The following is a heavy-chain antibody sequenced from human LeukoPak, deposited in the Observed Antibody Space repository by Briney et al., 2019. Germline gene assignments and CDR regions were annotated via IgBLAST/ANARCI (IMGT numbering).Heavy chain of an antibody. CDR1: GFTFSNFL. D-gene: IGHD1-26*01. V-gene: IGHV3-23*01. Sequence: GGSLRLSCAASGFTFSNFLMTWVRQAPGKGPEWVSAISVSGGDPYYAASVKGRFTISRDNSKNTLYLQMNSLRAEDTAVYYCAKKGATTGDFDYWGQGTLVTVSS. CDR2: ISVSGGDP. J-gene: IGHJ4*02. CDR3: AKKGATTGDFDY.